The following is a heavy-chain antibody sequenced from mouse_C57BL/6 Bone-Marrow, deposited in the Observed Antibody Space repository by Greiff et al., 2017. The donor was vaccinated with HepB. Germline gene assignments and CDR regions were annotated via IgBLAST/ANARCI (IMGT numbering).Heavy chain of an antibody. Sequence: VQLQQSDAELVKPGASVKISCKVSGYTFTDHTIHWMKQRPEQGLEWIGYIYPRDGSNKYNEKFKGKATLTADKSSSTAYMQINSLTSEDSAVYFCASYDGYYDDYFDYWGQGTTLTVSS. CDR3: ASYDGYYDDYFDY. V-gene: IGHV1-78*01. J-gene: IGHJ2*01. D-gene: IGHD2-3*01. CDR2: IYPRDGSN. CDR1: GYTFTDHT.